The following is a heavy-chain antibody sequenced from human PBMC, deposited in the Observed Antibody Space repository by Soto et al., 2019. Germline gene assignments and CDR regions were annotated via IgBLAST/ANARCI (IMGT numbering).Heavy chain of an antibody. CDR2: ITANGGSR. CDR3: AKDQSYYYDSNGSRAEH. Sequence: EVQLLESGGGLAQPGGSLRLSCSASGFTFSWYAMSWVRQAPGKGLEWVSGITANGGSRDYADSVKGRFTISRDNSKNTLYLEMNSVRAEDTAIYYCAKDQSYYYDSNGSRAEHWGQGTLVAVSS. J-gene: IGHJ1*01. CDR1: GFTFSWYA. V-gene: IGHV3-23*01. D-gene: IGHD3-22*01.